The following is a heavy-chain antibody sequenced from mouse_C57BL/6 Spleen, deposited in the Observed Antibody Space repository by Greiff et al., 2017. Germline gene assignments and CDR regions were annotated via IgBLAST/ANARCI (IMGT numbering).Heavy chain of an antibody. V-gene: IGHV1-53*01. CDR2: INTSNGGP. Sequence: QDQLQQPGTELVKPGASVKLSCKASGYTFTSYWLHWVKQRPGQGLEWIGDINTSNGGPNSNEKFKSKATLTVDKSSSTAYMQLCSQTSEDSAVYYCAQRGDRLDYWGQGTTLTVSA. CDR3: AQRGDRLDY. J-gene: IGHJ2*01. CDR1: GYTFTSYW.